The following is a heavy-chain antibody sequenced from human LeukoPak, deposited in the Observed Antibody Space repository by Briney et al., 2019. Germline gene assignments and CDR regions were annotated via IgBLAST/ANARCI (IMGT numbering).Heavy chain of an antibody. V-gene: IGHV4-30-4*01. CDR1: GGSISSGDYY. Sequence: SQTLSLTCTVSGGSISSGDYYWSWIRQPPGKGLEWIGYIYYSGSTYYNPSLKSRVTISVDTSKSQFSLKLSSVTAADTAVYYCARVGRTRNVDTAMATFDYWGQGTLVTVSS. D-gene: IGHD5-18*01. CDR2: IYYSGST. J-gene: IGHJ4*02. CDR3: ARVGRTRNVDTAMATFDY.